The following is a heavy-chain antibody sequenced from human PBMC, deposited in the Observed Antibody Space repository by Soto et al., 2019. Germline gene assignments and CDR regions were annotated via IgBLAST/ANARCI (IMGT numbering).Heavy chain of an antibody. J-gene: IGHJ4*02. CDR1: GFTFDAHY. CDR3: VKGEYYYDSSGYYPFDY. Sequence: GGSLRLSCAASGFTFDAHYIDWVRQAPGKGLEYVSSISTNGGSTHYADSVKGRFTISRDNSKNTQYLQMSSLRADDTAVYYCVKGEYYYDSSGYYPFDYWGQGTLVTVSS. V-gene: IGHV3-64D*06. CDR2: ISTNGGST. D-gene: IGHD3-22*01.